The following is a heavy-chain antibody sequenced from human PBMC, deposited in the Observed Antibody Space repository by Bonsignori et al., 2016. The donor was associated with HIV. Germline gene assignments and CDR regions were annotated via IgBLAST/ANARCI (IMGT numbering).Heavy chain of an antibody. J-gene: IGHJ4*02. CDR2: ISWNSGSI. D-gene: IGHD6-19*01. V-gene: IGHV3-9*01. Sequence: WIRQPPGKGLEWVSGISWNSGSIGYADSVKGRFTISRDNAKNSLYLQMNSLRAEDTALYYCAKDLIPGYSSGGWGQGTLVTVSS. CDR3: AKDLIPGYSSGG.